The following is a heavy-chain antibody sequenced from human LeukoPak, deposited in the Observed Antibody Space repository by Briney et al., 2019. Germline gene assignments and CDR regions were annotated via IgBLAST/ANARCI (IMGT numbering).Heavy chain of an antibody. CDR1: GFAFSTYG. Sequence: PGGSLRLSCAASGFAFSTYGMHWVRQAPGKGLEWVSFIRYVGINKYYADSVKGRFTISRDNSKNTLYLQMNSLRAEDTAVYYCAKGAFDIWGQGTMVTVSS. V-gene: IGHV3-30*02. CDR3: AKGAFDI. CDR2: IRYVGINK. J-gene: IGHJ3*02.